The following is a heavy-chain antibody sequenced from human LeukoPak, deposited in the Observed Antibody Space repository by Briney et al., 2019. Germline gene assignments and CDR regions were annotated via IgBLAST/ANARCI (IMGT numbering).Heavy chain of an antibody. Sequence: PGGSLRLSCAASGFTFSIYAMGWVRQAPGEGLEWVSTISATGDSTYYADSVKGRLTISRDNSKSTLYLQMSSVRADDTAVYYCVKGGWGTVLDYWGQGPLVTVSS. V-gene: IGHV3-23*01. D-gene: IGHD3-10*01. CDR3: VKGGWGTVLDY. CDR2: ISATGDST. CDR1: GFTFSIYA. J-gene: IGHJ4*02.